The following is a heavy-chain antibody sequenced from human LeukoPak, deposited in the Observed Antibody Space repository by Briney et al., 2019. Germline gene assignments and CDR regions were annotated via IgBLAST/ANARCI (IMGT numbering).Heavy chain of an antibody. J-gene: IGHJ4*02. V-gene: IGHV3-53*01. CDR3: ARVSAVAGPFDY. Sequence: GGSLRLSCAASGFTVSSNYMSWVRQAPGKGLEWVSVIYSGGSTYYADSVKGRFTISRDNSENTLYLQMNSLRAEDTAVYYCARVSAVAGPFDYWGQGTLVTVSS. CDR2: IYSGGST. D-gene: IGHD6-19*01. CDR1: GFTVSSNY.